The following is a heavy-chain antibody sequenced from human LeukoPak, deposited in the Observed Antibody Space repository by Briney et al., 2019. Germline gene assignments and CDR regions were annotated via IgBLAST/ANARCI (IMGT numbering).Heavy chain of an antibody. CDR2: ISSGSTTI. CDR1: GFTFSGYS. CDR3: ARDATYCAGGSCSRFDP. D-gene: IGHD2-15*01. J-gene: IGHJ5*02. V-gene: IGHV3-48*01. Sequence: PGGSLRLSCAASGFTFSGYSMNWVRQAPGKGLEWVSYISSGSTTIYYADSVKGRFTISRDNAKNSLYLQMNSLRAEDTALYYCARDATYCAGGSCSRFDPWGQGTLVTVSS.